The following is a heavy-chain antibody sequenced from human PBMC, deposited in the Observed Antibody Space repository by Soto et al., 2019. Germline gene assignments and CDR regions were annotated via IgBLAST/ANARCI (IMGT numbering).Heavy chain of an antibody. CDR1: GYSFTSYW. Sequence: GESLKISCKGSGYSFTSYWIGWVRQMPGKGLEWMGIIYPGDSDTRYSPSFQGQVTISADKSISTAYLQWSSLKASDTAMYYCARWGVFGVALAVNAEGFDYWGQGTLVTVSS. CDR3: ARWGVFGVALAVNAEGFDY. CDR2: IYPGDSDT. D-gene: IGHD3-3*01. J-gene: IGHJ4*02. V-gene: IGHV5-51*01.